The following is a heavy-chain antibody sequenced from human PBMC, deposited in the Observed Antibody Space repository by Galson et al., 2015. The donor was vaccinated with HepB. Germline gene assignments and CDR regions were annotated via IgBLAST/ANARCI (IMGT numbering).Heavy chain of an antibody. J-gene: IGHJ4*02. D-gene: IGHD3-10*01. CDR2: IIPIFGTA. CDR3: AGANFNYYGSGSYSTGIDY. V-gene: IGHV1-69*06. CDR1: GGTFSSYA. Sequence: SVKVSCKASGGTFSSYAISWVRQAPGQGLEWMGGIIPIFGTANYAQKFQGRVTITADKSTSTAYMELSSLRSEDTAVYYCAGANFNYYGSGSYSTGIDYWGQGTLVTVSS.